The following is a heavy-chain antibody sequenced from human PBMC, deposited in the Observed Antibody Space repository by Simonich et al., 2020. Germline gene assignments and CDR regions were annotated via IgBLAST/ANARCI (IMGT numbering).Heavy chain of an antibody. CDR2: ISYDGSNK. Sequence: QVQLVESGGGVVQPGRSLRLSCAASGFTFSSYAMHWVRQAPGKGLGWVAVISYDGSNKYYADSVKGRFTISRDNSKNTLYLQMNSLRAEDTAVYYCAREDLTGDAFDICGQGTMVTVSS. D-gene: IGHD7-27*01. CDR1: GFTFSSYA. V-gene: IGHV3-30*07. J-gene: IGHJ3*02. CDR3: AREDLTGDAFDI.